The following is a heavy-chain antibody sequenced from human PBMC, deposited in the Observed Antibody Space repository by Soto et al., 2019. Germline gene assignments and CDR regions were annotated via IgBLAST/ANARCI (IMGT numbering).Heavy chain of an antibody. CDR3: ARARLDTPALEY. V-gene: IGHV3-30-3*01. CDR1: GFSFRSYA. D-gene: IGHD2-2*01. Sequence: QVQLVESGGGVVQPGRSLRLSCAASGFSFRSYAVHWVRQAPGKGLEWVAVISYDGSDKDYADSVKGRFTISRDNSKNTLYLQMSSLRAEDTAVYYCARARLDTPALEYWGQGTLVTVSS. CDR2: ISYDGSDK. J-gene: IGHJ4*02.